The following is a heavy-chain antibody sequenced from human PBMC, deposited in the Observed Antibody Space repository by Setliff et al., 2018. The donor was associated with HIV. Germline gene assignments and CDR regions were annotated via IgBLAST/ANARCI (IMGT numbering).Heavy chain of an antibody. Sequence: SETLSLTCTVSGASIGRRSDCWGWIRQPPGKGLEWIGSVSNGGDTNYNPSLKSRVSLSLDTSKTQFSLKLTSVTAADTAVYYCARATYTTLFGVLMGGGLQYWGPGTLVTLSS. V-gene: IGHV4-61*05. CDR2: VSNGGDT. CDR1: GASIGRRSDC. D-gene: IGHD3-3*01. J-gene: IGHJ4*02. CDR3: ARATYTTLFGVLMGGGLQY.